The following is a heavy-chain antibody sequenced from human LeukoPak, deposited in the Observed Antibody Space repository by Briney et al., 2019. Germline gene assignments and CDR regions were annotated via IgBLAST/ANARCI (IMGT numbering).Heavy chain of an antibody. CDR3: AREVGDMRFDY. D-gene: IGHD1-26*01. CDR1: GGSISRYY. J-gene: IGHJ4*02. CDR2: VHDSGKT. Sequence: SETLSLTCVVSGGSISRYYWIWLRQPPGKGLDGIGYVHDSGKTNYNPSLKSRVTISVATSNHQFFLNLTSVTAADMAVYYCAREVGDMRFDYWGQGILVTVSS. V-gene: IGHV4-59*12.